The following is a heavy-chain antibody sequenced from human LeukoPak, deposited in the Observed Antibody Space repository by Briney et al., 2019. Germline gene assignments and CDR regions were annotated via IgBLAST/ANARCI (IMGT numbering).Heavy chain of an antibody. J-gene: IGHJ3*02. V-gene: IGHV3-23*01. CDR3: AKDHQKISSNNAFDI. CDR1: GFTFSSYA. Sequence: PGGSLRLSCAASGFTFSSYAMSWVRQAPGKGLEWVSAISGSGITTYYADSVKGRFTISRDNSKNTLYLQMNSLRAEDTAVYYCAKDHQKISSNNAFDIWGQGTVVTVSS. CDR2: ISGSGITT. D-gene: IGHD2/OR15-2a*01.